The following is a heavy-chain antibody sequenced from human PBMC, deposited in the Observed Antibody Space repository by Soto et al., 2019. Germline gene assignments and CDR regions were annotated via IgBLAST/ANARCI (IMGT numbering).Heavy chain of an antibody. CDR1: GYSFAGYW. CDR2: IDPSDSQT. Sequence: GESLKISCKGSGYSFAGYWITWVRQKPGKGLEWMGRIDPSDSQTYYSPSFRGHVTISATKSITTVFLQWSSLRASDTAIYFCARLGSLLQPIDYWGQGTPVTVSS. D-gene: IGHD4-4*01. CDR3: ARLGSLLQPIDY. J-gene: IGHJ4*02. V-gene: IGHV5-10-1*01.